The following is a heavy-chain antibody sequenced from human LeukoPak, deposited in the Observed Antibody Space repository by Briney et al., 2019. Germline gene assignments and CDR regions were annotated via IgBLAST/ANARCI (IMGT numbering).Heavy chain of an antibody. CDR1: GFTFGDYA. D-gene: IGHD1-14*01. J-gene: IGHJ4*02. CDR3: TRYGN. V-gene: IGHV3-49*04. Sequence: GGSLRLSCTASGFTFGDYAMSWARQAPGKGLEWVGFIRSKAYGGTTEYAASVKGRFTISRDDSKSIAYLQMNSLKTEDTAVYYCTRYGNWGQGTLVTVSS. CDR2: IRSKAYGGTT.